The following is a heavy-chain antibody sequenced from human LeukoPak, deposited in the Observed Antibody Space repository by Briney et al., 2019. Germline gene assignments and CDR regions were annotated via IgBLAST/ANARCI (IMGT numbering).Heavy chain of an antibody. Sequence: SETLSLTCAVYGGSFSGYYWSWIRQPPGKGLERIGEINHSGSTNYNPSLKSRVTISVDTSKNQFSLKLSSVTAADTAVYYCARQYSSSWYLYFDYWGQGTLVTVSS. D-gene: IGHD6-13*01. CDR1: GGSFSGYY. CDR3: ARQYSSSWYLYFDY. V-gene: IGHV4-34*01. CDR2: INHSGST. J-gene: IGHJ4*02.